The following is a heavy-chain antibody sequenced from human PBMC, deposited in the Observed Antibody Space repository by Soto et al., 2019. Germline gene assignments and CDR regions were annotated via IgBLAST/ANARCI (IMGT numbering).Heavy chain of an antibody. CDR1: GFSFSTYW. CDR3: AAWPCSSWFDY. V-gene: IGHV3-7*05. Sequence: QPGGSLRLSCAGSGFSFSTYWMGWVRQAPGKGLEWVANIKGDGSEKSYVDSVKGRSSISRDNAQNSLYLQMDNVRADDTAVYYCAAWPCSSWFDYWGQGTLVTVSS. CDR2: IKGDGSEK. D-gene: IGHD6-13*01. J-gene: IGHJ4*02.